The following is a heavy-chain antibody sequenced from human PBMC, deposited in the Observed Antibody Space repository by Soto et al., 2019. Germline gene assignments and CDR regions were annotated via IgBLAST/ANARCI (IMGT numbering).Heavy chain of an antibody. Sequence: QVQLVQSGAEVKKPGASVKVSCKASGYTFTSYDINWVRQDTGQGLEWMGWMNPNSGNTGYAQKFQGRVTMTRNTTISTAYMELSSLRSEDTSVYYCARERTGTTSMDVCGQGTTVTFSS. J-gene: IGHJ6*02. CDR1: GYTFTSYD. D-gene: IGHD1-1*01. CDR2: MNPNSGNT. V-gene: IGHV1-8*01. CDR3: ARERTGTTSMDV.